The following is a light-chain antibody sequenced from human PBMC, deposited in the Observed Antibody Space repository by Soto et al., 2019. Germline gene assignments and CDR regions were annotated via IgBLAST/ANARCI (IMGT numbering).Light chain of an antibody. CDR3: QSYDSGLSGLHVI. J-gene: IGLJ2*01. CDR2: GNT. CDR1: LQHRAGYD. V-gene: IGLV1-40*01. Sequence: QSVLTQPPSVSGAPRSEGHHLLHWEPLQHRAGYDVHWYQQFPGTAPKLLIYGNTNRPSGVPARFSASKSGTSASLAITGLQTEDEADYYCQSYDSGLSGLHVIFGGGTKLTVL.